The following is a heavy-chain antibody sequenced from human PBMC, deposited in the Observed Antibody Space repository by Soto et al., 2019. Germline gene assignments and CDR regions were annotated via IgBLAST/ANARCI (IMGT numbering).Heavy chain of an antibody. D-gene: IGHD6-13*01. CDR1: GFTFSSYG. V-gene: IGHV3-33*01. Sequence: QVQLVESGGGVVQPGRSRRLSCAASGFTFSSYGMHWVRQAPGKGLEWVANIRYDGNNKYYTDSVKGRFTISRDNSKSMLYLQMNSLGAEDTAVYYCAREWHASAGTYNFDYWGQGTLVTVSS. CDR2: IRYDGNNK. J-gene: IGHJ4*02. CDR3: AREWHASAGTYNFDY.